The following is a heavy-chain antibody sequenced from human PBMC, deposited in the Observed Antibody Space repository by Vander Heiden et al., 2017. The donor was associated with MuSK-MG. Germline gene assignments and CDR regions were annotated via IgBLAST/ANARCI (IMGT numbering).Heavy chain of an antibody. CDR2: INPNRGGT. D-gene: IGHD6-13*01. CDR3: ARDTALLSGQLVDIAFDI. CDR1: GYTFTGSY. V-gene: IGHV1-2*02. Sequence: QVQMARSGAAVKQPGDSAKVSCKASGYTFTGSYMHWVRQAPGQGLEWMGGINPNRGGTNYAKKVQGMDTMTRDTASSTAYRVLSRLRAEGTAVYYCARDTALLSGQLVDIAFDIWGQGTMVTVSS. J-gene: IGHJ3*02.